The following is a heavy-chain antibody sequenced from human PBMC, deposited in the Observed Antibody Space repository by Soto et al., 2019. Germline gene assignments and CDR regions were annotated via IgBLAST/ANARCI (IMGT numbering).Heavy chain of an antibody. D-gene: IGHD3-10*01. J-gene: IGHJ6*02. Sequence: PGGSLRLSCAASGFTVSSNYMSWVRQAPGKGLEWVSVIYSGGSTYYADSVKGRFTISRDNSKNTLYLQMNSLRAEDTAVYYCARDRRVRGEVHYYYGMDVWGQGTTVTVSS. CDR3: ARDRRVRGEVHYYYGMDV. V-gene: IGHV3-53*01. CDR1: GFTVSSNY. CDR2: IYSGGST.